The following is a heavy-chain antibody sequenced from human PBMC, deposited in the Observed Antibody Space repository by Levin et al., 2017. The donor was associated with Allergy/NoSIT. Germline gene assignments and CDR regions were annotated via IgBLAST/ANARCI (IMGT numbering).Heavy chain of an antibody. CDR2: IFSSGGT. CDR3: ATGGAATPDH. D-gene: IGHD1-26*01. J-gene: IGHJ1*01. Sequence: PSETLSLTCTVSGXXXXGTXYXXXXXXXXGRGLEWLGYIFSSGGTNYNPSLKSRATISLDSSKNRFFLTLTSVIPADTAVYYCATGGAATPDHWGQGTLVTVSS. CDR1: GXXXXGTXY. V-gene: IGHV4-61*01.